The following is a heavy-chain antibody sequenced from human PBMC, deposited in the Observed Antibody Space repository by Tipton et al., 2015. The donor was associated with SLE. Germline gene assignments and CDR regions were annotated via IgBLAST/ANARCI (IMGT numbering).Heavy chain of an antibody. J-gene: IGHJ2*01. CDR2: IYYTGDT. Sequence: TLSLTCTVSGDSITNSGYYWGWVRQAPGKGLEWTGTIYYTGDTYYNPSLRSRVTISVDASKNQISLNLKSATAADTAVYYCARVLLGLRQIGYWYFDLWGRGTLVTVSS. CDR1: GDSITNSGYY. D-gene: IGHD1-7*01. V-gene: IGHV4-39*07. CDR3: ARVLLGLRQIGYWYFDL.